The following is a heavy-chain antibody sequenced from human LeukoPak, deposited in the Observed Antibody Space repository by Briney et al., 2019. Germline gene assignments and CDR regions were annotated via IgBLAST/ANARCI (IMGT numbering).Heavy chain of an antibody. D-gene: IGHD2-15*01. V-gene: IGHV3-53*01. CDR1: GVAVNSYF. J-gene: IGHJ4*02. CDR3: ARGRGGD. Sequence: GGSLRLSCAVAGVAVNSYFMGWVRQAPGKGLEWVSLISSEGSTYYADSVKGRFTISRDNSKNTLYLQMNSLRAEDTALYYCARGRGGDWGRGALVTVSS. CDR2: ISSEGST.